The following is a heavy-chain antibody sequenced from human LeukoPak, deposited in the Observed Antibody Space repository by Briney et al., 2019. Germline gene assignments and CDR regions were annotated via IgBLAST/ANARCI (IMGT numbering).Heavy chain of an antibody. D-gene: IGHD2-15*01. Sequence: GESLRLSCAASGFTFSDYYMSWIRQAPGKGLEWVSYISSSGSTIYYADSVKGRFTISRDNAKNSLYLQMNSLRAEDTAVYYCARVYCSGGSCSFFQHWGQGTLVTVSS. CDR3: ARVYCSGGSCSFFQH. V-gene: IGHV3-11*04. CDR2: ISSSGSTI. CDR1: GFTFSDYY. J-gene: IGHJ1*01.